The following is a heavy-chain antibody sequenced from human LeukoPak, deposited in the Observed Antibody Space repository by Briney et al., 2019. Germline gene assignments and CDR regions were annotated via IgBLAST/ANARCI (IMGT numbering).Heavy chain of an antibody. J-gene: IGHJ5*02. CDR1: GYTLTELS. V-gene: IGHV1-24*01. D-gene: IGHD3-22*01. CDR3: ARKVHYYDSSGYYYSWFDP. Sequence: ASVKVSCKVSGYTLTELSMHWVRQAPGKGLEWMGGFDPEDGETIYAQKFQGRVTMTEDTSTDTAYMELSSLRSEDTAVYYCARKVHYYDSSGYYYSWFDPWGQGTLVTVSS. CDR2: FDPEDGET.